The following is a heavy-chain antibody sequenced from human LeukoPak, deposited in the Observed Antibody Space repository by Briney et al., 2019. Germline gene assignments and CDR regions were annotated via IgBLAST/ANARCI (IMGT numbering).Heavy chain of an antibody. CDR3: ARGRRYDYVWGSYPFDY. V-gene: IGHV3-7*01. Sequence: PGGSLRLSCVASGFTFSSYWMSWVRQAPGKGLEWVANIKQDGSEKYYVDSVKGRFTISRDNAKNSLYLQMNSLRAEDTAVYYCARGRRYDYVWGSYPFDYWGQGTLVTVSS. D-gene: IGHD3-16*01. J-gene: IGHJ4*02. CDR2: IKQDGSEK. CDR1: GFTFSSYW.